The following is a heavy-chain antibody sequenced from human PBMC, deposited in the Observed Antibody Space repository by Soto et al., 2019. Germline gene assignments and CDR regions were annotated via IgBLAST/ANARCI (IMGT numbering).Heavy chain of an antibody. CDR2: IDPSDSDT. Sequence: GESLTISCKGSGSSFTTYWINWIRQVPGKGLEWMGKIDPSDSDTNYSPSFQGHVTISVDSSISTAYLQWTSLKASDTAFYFCASEPITTIRTLGSWGQGTLVTVSS. CDR1: GSSFTTYW. V-gene: IGHV5-10-1*01. CDR3: ASEPITTIRTLGS. J-gene: IGHJ4*02. D-gene: IGHD1-26*01.